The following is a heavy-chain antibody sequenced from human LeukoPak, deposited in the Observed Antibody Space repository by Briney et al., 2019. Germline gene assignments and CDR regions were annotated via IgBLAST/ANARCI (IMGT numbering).Heavy chain of an antibody. CDR3: AKGARSTSDYYYGMDV. CDR2: ISGSGGST. V-gene: IGHV3-23*01. CDR1: GFTFSSYA. J-gene: IGHJ6*02. Sequence: PGGSLRLSCAASGFTFSSYAMSWVRQAPGKGLEWVSAISGSGGSTYYADSVKGRFTISRDNSKNTLYLQMNSLRAEDTAVYYCAKGARSTSDYYYGMDVWGQGTTVTVSS. D-gene: IGHD2-2*01.